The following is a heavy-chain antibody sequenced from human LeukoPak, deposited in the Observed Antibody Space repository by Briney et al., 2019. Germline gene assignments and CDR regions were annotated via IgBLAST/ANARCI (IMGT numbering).Heavy chain of an antibody. Sequence: PGGSLRLSCAASGFTVSSNYMSWVRQAPGKGLEGVSVIYSGGGTYYADSVKGRFTISRDNSKNTLYLQMNSLRAEDTAVYYCAVSTYSYGQDTSYYFDYWGQGTLVTVPS. CDR3: AVSTYSYGQDTSYYFDY. CDR2: IYSGGGT. V-gene: IGHV3-66*01. CDR1: GFTVSSNY. D-gene: IGHD5-18*01. J-gene: IGHJ4*02.